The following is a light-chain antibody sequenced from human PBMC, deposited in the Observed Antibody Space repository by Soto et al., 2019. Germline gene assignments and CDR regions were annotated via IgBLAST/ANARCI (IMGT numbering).Light chain of an antibody. CDR1: QSVSSN. CDR3: QQYNNWFRA. Sequence: EIVMTQSPATLSVSPGERATLSCRASQSVSSNLAWYQQKPGQAPRLLIYGASTRATGIPARFSGSGSGTEFTLTISSLQSEDFAVYYCQQYNNWFRAFGGGTKVEI. J-gene: IGKJ4*01. CDR2: GAS. V-gene: IGKV3-15*01.